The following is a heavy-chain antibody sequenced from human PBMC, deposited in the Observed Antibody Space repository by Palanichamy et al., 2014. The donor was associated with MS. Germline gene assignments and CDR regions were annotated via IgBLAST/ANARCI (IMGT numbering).Heavy chain of an antibody. J-gene: IGHJ5*02. V-gene: IGHV3-74*01. CDR2: IDSDENRI. Sequence: EVQLVESGGGLVQPGESLRLSCAASGFSFSSYWMHWVRQAPGKGLVWVSRIDSDENRIDYADSAKGRFTISRDNAKNTVYLQMNSLRVEDTAVYYCARDFSPGYFGPWGQGTLVTVSS. CDR3: ARDFSPGYFGP. D-gene: IGHD5-12*01. CDR1: GFSFSSYW.